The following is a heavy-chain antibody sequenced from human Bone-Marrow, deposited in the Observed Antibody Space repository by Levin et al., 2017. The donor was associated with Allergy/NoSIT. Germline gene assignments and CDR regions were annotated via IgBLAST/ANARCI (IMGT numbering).Heavy chain of an antibody. CDR3: TRGEIFCRSGNCYRYFDY. Sequence: GGSLRLSCAASGFIFSGSAMHWVRQASGKGLEWVGRIRSKSNNYATAYAASVKGRFTISRDDSKNTAYLQMNSLKTEDTALYYCTRGEIFCRSGNCYRYFDYWGQGTLVTVSS. D-gene: IGHD2-15*01. J-gene: IGHJ4*02. CDR2: IRSKSNNYAT. CDR1: GFIFSGSA. V-gene: IGHV3-73*01.